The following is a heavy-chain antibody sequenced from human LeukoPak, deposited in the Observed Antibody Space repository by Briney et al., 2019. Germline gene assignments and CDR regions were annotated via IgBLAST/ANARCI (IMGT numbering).Heavy chain of an antibody. J-gene: IGHJ4*02. CDR3: ARHYYDSSGYPPSEVVDY. Sequence: ASVKVSCKASGYTFTSYGISWVRQAPGQGLEWMGWISAYNGNTNYAQKLQGRVTMTIDASTSTAYMELRSLRSDDTAVYYCARHYYDSSGYPPSEVVDYWGQGTLVTVSS. CDR2: ISAYNGNT. V-gene: IGHV1-18*01. D-gene: IGHD3-22*01. CDR1: GYTFTSYG.